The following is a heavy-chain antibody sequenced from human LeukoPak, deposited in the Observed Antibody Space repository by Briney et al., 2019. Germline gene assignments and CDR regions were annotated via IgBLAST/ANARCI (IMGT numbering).Heavy chain of an antibody. J-gene: IGHJ6*02. CDR3: ARGGNYYDSSGYYYDPFSYYYGMDV. CDR2: INPSGGST. Sequence: ASVKVSCKASGYTFTSYYMHWVRQAPGQGLEWMGLINPSGGSTSYAQKFQGRVTMTRDTSTSTVYMELSSLRSEDTAVYYCARGGNYYDSSGYYYDPFSYYYGMDVWGQGTTVTVSS. V-gene: IGHV1-46*01. CDR1: GYTFTSYY. D-gene: IGHD3-22*01.